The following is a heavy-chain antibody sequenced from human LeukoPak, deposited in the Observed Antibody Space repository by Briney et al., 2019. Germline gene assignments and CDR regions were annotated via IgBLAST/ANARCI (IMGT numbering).Heavy chain of an antibody. V-gene: IGHV4-39*01. D-gene: IGHD6-25*01. Sequence: SETLSLTCTVSGDSISPISSSTYYWGWIRQAPGKGLEWIGSLYYGENAHYNPSLKSRAPLSVDTSNNQFSLKLTSVTAADAAVYFCARQLPTAAADTRGYFDYWGQGAVATVSS. CDR2: LYYGENA. CDR3: ARQLPTAAADTRGYFDY. CDR1: GDSISPISSSTYY. J-gene: IGHJ4*02.